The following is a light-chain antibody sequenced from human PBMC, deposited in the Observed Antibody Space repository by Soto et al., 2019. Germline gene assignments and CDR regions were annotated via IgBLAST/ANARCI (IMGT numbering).Light chain of an antibody. V-gene: IGKV3-20*01. J-gene: IGKJ4*01. Sequence: EIVLTQFPGALSLSPGERVTLSCRAIQTVSNTYLAWYQQKSGQAPKCLIYGASNRATGIPDRFSGSGSGTDFTLTISRLEPEDFAVYYWQQYGSLPPTFGGGTKVEIK. CDR2: GAS. CDR3: QQYGSLPPT. CDR1: QTVSNTY.